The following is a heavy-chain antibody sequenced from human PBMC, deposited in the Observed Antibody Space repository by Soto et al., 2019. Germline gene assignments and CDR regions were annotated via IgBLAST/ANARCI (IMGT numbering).Heavy chain of an antibody. CDR3: ARSQYRLEFWSGWDFDL. CDR2: IKEDGRET. V-gene: IGHV3-7*01. D-gene: IGHD3-3*01. Sequence: VQLVESGGGLVRPGGSLRLSCAASGFTFTRHWMTWVRQAPGKGLEWVANIKEDGRETFYLDSMKGRFTISRDNTKNSLFLQMNSVRVEDTAVYYCARSQYRLEFWSGWDFDLWGQGMLVTVSS. J-gene: IGHJ4*02. CDR1: GFTFTRHW.